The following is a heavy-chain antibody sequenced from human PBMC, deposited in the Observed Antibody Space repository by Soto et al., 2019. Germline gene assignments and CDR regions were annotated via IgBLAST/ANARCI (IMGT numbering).Heavy chain of an antibody. CDR3: AKDVLRFLEWLAFYGMDV. D-gene: IGHD3-3*01. Sequence: QVQLVESGGGVVQPGRSLRLSCAASGFTFSSCGVHWVRQAPGKGLEWVAVISYDGSNKYYADSVKGRFTISRDNSKNTLYLQMNSLRAEDTAVYYCAKDVLRFLEWLAFYGMDVWGQWTTVTVSS. CDR2: ISYDGSNK. CDR1: GFTFSSCG. V-gene: IGHV3-30*18. J-gene: IGHJ6*02.